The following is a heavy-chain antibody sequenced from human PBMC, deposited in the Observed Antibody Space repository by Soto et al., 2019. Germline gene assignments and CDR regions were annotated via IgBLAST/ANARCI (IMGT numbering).Heavy chain of an antibody. V-gene: IGHV4-61*01. CDR2: IYYTGST. Sequence: QVQLWESGPGLVKPSETLSLTCTFSGGSVNSGSYYWTWIRQPPGKGLEWIGHIYYTGSTNYHPSLESRVNISVDPSKNQFSLKLGSVTASDTAVYYCARGVAVTGNDYWGQGTLVTVSS. D-gene: IGHD6-19*01. CDR3: ARGVAVTGNDY. J-gene: IGHJ4*02. CDR1: GGSVNSGSYY.